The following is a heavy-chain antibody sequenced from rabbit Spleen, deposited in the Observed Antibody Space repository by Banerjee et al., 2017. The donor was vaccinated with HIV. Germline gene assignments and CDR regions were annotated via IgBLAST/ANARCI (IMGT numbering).Heavy chain of an antibody. Sequence: QEQLEESGGGLVKPEGSLTLTCKASGFSFSDRDVMCWVRQAPGKGLEWIACINTATGKAVYASWAKGRFTISKTSSTTVTLQMTSLTAADTATYFCVRDSGDWCFDVWGPGTLVTVS. CDR1: GFSFSDRDV. CDR3: VRDSGDWCFDV. J-gene: IGHJ2*01. CDR2: INTATGKA. V-gene: IGHV1S45*01. D-gene: IGHD1-1*01.